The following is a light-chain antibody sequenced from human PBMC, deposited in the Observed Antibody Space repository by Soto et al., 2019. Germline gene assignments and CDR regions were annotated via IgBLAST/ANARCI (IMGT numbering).Light chain of an antibody. CDR1: QSLLHSDGYNY. V-gene: IGKV2-28*01. J-gene: IGKJ4*01. CDR3: MQALQTPLT. Sequence: DGGRSHSPLYLPVTPGEPASISCRSSQSLLHSDGYNYLDWYLQKPGQSQQVLIYLGSTRASGVPDRFSGSGSGTDFTLKISRVEAEDVGVYYCMQALQTPLTFGGGTKVDIK. CDR2: LGS.